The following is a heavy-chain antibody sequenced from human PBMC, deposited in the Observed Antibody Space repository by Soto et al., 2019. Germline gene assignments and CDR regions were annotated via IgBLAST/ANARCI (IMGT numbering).Heavy chain of an antibody. CDR3: AREWWELPRTLSGYYCGIDF. J-gene: IGHJ6*01. CDR1: GYTFTSYG. CDR2: ISAYNGNT. D-gene: IGHD1-26*01. Sequence: ASVKVSCKASGYTFTSYGISWVRQAPGQGLEWMGWISAYNGNTNYAQKLQGRVTMTTDTSTSTAYMELRSLRSDDTAVYYCAREWWELPRTLSGYYCGIDFWGPGTTV. V-gene: IGHV1-18*01.